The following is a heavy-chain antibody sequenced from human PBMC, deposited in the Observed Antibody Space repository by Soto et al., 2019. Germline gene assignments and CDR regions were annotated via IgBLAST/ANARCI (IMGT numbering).Heavy chain of an antibody. J-gene: IGHJ6*02. D-gene: IGHD6-13*01. CDR2: INHSGST. V-gene: IGHV4-34*01. CDR1: GGSFMGYY. CDR3: ARDRYSSSWSSLLYGMDV. Sequence: SETLALACAFYGGSFMGYYWSWIRQPPGKGLEWIGEINHSGSTNYNPSLKSRVTISVDTSKNQFSLKLSSVTAADTAVYYCARDRYSSSWSSLLYGMDVWGQGTTVTVSS.